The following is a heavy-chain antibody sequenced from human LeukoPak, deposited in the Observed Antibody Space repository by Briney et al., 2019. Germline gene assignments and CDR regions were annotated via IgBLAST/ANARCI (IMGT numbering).Heavy chain of an antibody. J-gene: IGHJ4*02. V-gene: IGHV4-39*07. CDR1: GGSISSSSYY. Sequence: SETLSLTCTVSGGSISSSSYYWGWIRQPPGKGLEWIGSIYYSGSTYYNPSLKSRVTISVDTSKNQFSLKLSSVTAADTAVYYCAPFPIIAAAGVDYWGQGTLVTVSS. D-gene: IGHD6-13*01. CDR3: APFPIIAAAGVDY. CDR2: IYYSGST.